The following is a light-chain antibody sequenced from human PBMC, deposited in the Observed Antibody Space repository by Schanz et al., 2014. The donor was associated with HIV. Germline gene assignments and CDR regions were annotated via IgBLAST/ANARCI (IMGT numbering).Light chain of an antibody. CDR3: QQYVSSPKT. CDR1: QSVSSSY. V-gene: IGKV3-20*01. Sequence: EIVLTQSPGTLSLSPGERATLSCRASQSVSSSYLAWYQQKPGQAPRLLIYGASSRATGIPDRFSGSGSGTDFTLTISSLEPEDLAVYYCQQYVSSPKTFGQGTKLEI. CDR2: GAS. J-gene: IGKJ2*01.